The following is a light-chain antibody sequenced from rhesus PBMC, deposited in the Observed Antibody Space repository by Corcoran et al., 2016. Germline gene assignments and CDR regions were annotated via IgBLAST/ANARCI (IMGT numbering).Light chain of an antibody. CDR2: GAS. CDR1: PIVISY. J-gene: IGKJ3*01. Sequence: QVILTQSTATLSLSPGERATLSCRASPIVISYLAWYQQKPGQAPRLLISGASSRATGIPDRFSGSGSGAEFTLTSSSLEPEDFAVYSCQKYSSSPFTFGPGTKLDIK. CDR3: QKYSSSPFT. V-gene: IGKV3-53*01.